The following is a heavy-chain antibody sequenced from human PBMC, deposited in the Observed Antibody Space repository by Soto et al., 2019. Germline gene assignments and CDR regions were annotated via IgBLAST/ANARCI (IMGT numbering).Heavy chain of an antibody. D-gene: IGHD2-2*02. J-gene: IGHJ3*02. CDR3: VREGRSSTSCNTGCAFDI. CDR2: ISRSGNTM. V-gene: IGHV3-48*03. Sequence: EVQLLESGGGLVQPGGSLRLSCAASGFTFSSHAMSWVRRAPGKGLEWVSYISRSGNTMYYGDYVKGRFTISRDNAENSVFLQMISLRAEDTAVYYCVREGRSSTSCNTGCAFDIWGQGTMVTVSS. CDR1: GFTFSSHA.